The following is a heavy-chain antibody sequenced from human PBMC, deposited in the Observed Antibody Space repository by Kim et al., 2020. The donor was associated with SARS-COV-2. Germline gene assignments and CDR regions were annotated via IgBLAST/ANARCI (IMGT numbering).Heavy chain of an antibody. J-gene: IGHJ5*02. V-gene: IGHV4-59*08. CDR1: GGSIRRYY. D-gene: IGHD2-2*01. CDR3: ARQSLGYCINTSCSSGFDP. Sequence: SETLSLTCTVSGGSIRRYYWSWIRQPPGKGLEWIGYIYYSGSTNYNPSLKSRVTISVDTSKNQFSLKLSPVTAADTAVYYCARQSLGYCINTSCSSGFDPCGQGTLVTVST. CDR2: IYYSGST.